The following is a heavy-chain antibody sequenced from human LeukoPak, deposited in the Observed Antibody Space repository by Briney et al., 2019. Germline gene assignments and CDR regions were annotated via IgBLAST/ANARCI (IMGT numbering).Heavy chain of an antibody. V-gene: IGHV3-7*04. CDR1: GFTFSNAW. CDR2: IKQDGSKK. CDR3: TRVGYIDEGIDY. D-gene: IGHD5-24*01. J-gene: IGHJ4*02. Sequence: GGSLRLSCATSGFTFSNAWMTWVRQAPGKGLEWVANIKQDGSKKSYVDSVKGRFTISRDNAKNSLYLQMNSLRAEDTAIYYCTRVGYIDEGIDYWGQGTLVTVSS.